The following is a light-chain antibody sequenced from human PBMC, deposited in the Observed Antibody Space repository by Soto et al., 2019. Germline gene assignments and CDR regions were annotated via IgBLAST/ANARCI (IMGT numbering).Light chain of an antibody. CDR2: DAS. CDR1: QSIGIN. J-gene: IGKJ1*01. Sequence: EIVMTQSPATLSVSPGERVTLSCRASQSIGINLAWYQQKPGQAPRLLIYDASNRATGIPARFSGSGSGTDFTLTISSLEPADFAVYYCQQRSDWPWTFGQGTKVDIK. V-gene: IGKV3-11*01. CDR3: QQRSDWPWT.